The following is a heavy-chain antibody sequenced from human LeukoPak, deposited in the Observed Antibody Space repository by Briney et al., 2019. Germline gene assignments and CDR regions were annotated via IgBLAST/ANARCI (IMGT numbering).Heavy chain of an antibody. V-gene: IGHV1-18*01. Sequence: ASGKVSCKASGYTFTSYGISWVRQAPGQGLEWMGWISAYNGNTNYAQKLQGRVTMTADTSPSTVYMELSSLRSEDTAVYYCARVSSRDSSGYYLAYWGQGTLVTVSS. CDR3: ARVSSRDSSGYYLAY. CDR1: GYTFTSYG. CDR2: ISAYNGNT. D-gene: IGHD3-22*01. J-gene: IGHJ4*02.